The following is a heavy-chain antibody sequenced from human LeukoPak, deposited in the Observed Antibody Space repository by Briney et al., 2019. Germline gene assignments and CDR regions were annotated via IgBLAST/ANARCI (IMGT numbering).Heavy chain of an antibody. CDR2: IYTSGST. J-gene: IGHJ4*02. CDR3: ARLGYSGSLYYFDY. D-gene: IGHD1-26*01. V-gene: IGHV4-4*09. Sequence: SETLSLTCTVSGGSISNYYWSWIRQPPGKGVEWIGYIYTSGSTNYSPSLKSRITISVDTSKNQFSLKLSSVTAADTAVYYCARLGYSGSLYYFDYWGQGTLVTVSS. CDR1: GGSISNYY.